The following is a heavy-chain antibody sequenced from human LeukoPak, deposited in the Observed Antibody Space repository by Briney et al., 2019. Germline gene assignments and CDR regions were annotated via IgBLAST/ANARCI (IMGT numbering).Heavy chain of an antibody. CDR3: ATYGDYGFDY. CDR2: ISGTGGST. J-gene: IGHJ4*02. D-gene: IGHD4-17*01. Sequence: PGGSLRLSCAASGFTFSSYAMTWVRQAPGKGLEWVSAISGTGGSTYYADSVKGRFTISRDNSKNTLYLQMNNLRTEDTAVYYCATYGDYGFDYWGQGTLVTVSS. CDR1: GFTFSSYA. V-gene: IGHV3-23*01.